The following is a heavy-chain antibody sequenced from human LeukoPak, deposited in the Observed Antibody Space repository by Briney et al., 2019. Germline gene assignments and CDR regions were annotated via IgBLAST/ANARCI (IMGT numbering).Heavy chain of an antibody. CDR3: AKATPRGYSYGQPLDY. Sequence: GRSLRLSCAASGFTFSSYAMSWVRQAPGKGLERVPAIRGSGGSTYYVDSVKGRFTISRDNAKNTLYLQLYSLRAEDTAVYYCAKATPRGYSYGQPLDYWGQGTLVTVSS. V-gene: IGHV3-23*01. CDR2: IRGSGGST. D-gene: IGHD5-18*01. CDR1: GFTFSSYA. J-gene: IGHJ4*02.